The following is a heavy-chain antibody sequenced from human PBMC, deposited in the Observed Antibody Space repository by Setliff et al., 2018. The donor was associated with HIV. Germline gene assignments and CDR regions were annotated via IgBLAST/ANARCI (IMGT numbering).Heavy chain of an antibody. J-gene: IGHJ2*01. CDR1: GYTFTSYD. CDR2: MNPNGGNT. D-gene: IGHD6-25*01. CDR3: ARAEAGLHLYWYFDV. V-gene: IGHV1-8*03. Sequence: ASVKVSCKASGYTFTSYDINWVRQATGQGLEWMGWMNPNGGNTGYAQKFQGRVTITRNTSISTAYMELSSLRSEDTAVYYCARAEAGLHLYWYFDVWGRGSLVTVSS.